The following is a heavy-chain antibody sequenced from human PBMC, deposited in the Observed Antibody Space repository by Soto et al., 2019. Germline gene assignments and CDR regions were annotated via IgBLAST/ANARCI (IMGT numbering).Heavy chain of an antibody. D-gene: IGHD6-6*01. V-gene: IGHV4-59*08. CDR3: AGRIAARLQLPFDY. CDR2: IYYSGST. J-gene: IGHJ4*02. Sequence: SETLSLTCTVSGGSISSYYWSWIRQPPGKGLEWIGYIYYSGSTNYNPSLKSRVTISVDTSKNQFSLKLSSVTAADTAVYYWAGRIAARLQLPFDYWGQGTLVTVSS. CDR1: GGSISSYY.